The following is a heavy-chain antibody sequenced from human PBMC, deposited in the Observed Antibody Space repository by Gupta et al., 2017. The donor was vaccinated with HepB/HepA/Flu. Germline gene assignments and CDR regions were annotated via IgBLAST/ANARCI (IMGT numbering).Heavy chain of an antibody. Sequence: EVQLVESGGGLVKPGGSLRLSCAASGFTFSSYSMNWVRQAPGKGLEWVSSISSSSSYIYYADSVKGRFTISRDNAKNSLYLQMNSLRAEDTAVYYCAREDGYTIASFDYWGQGTLVTVSS. CDR2: ISSSSSYI. V-gene: IGHV3-21*01. J-gene: IGHJ4*02. CDR3: AREDGYTIASFDY. CDR1: GFTFSSYS. D-gene: IGHD5-12*01.